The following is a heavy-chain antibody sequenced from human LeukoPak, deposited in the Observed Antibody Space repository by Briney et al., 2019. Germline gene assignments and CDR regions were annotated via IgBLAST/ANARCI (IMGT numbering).Heavy chain of an antibody. Sequence: ASVKVSCKASGYTFTGYYMHWVRQAPGQGLEWMGWINPNSGGTNYAQKFQGRVTMTRDTSISTAYMDLSRLRSDDTAVYYCARVGKSGSYYYFDYWGQGTLVTVSS. D-gene: IGHD1-26*01. J-gene: IGHJ4*02. CDR1: GYTFTGYY. CDR2: INPNSGGT. CDR3: ARVGKSGSYYYFDY. V-gene: IGHV1-2*02.